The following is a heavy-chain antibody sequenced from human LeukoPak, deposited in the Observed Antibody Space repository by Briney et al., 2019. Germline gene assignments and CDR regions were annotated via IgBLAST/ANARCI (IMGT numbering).Heavy chain of an antibody. V-gene: IGHV6-1*01. CDR1: GDSVSSNSAA. CDR2: TYYRSKWYS. J-gene: IGHJ4*02. CDR3: ARYTSTWYLDY. D-gene: IGHD6-13*01. Sequence: RSQTLSLTCAISGDSVSSNSAAWNWNRQSPSRGLEWLGRTYYRSKWYSDYAVSVNGRITINPDTSKNQFYLQLNSVTPEDTAMYYCARYTSTWYLDYWGQGTLVTVSS.